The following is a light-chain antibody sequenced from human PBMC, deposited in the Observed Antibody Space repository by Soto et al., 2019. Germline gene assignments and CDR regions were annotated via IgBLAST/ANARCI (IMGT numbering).Light chain of an antibody. CDR1: QTVSSNS. CDR2: GAS. V-gene: IGKV3-20*01. CDR3: QLYGSSART. Sequence: EIVLTPSPVTLSLSPGERATLSCRASQTVSSNSLAWYHQKPGQAPRLLIYGASSRATGIPDRFSGSGSGTDFTLTISRLEPEDFVVYYCQLYGSSARTFGQGTKVEIK. J-gene: IGKJ1*01.